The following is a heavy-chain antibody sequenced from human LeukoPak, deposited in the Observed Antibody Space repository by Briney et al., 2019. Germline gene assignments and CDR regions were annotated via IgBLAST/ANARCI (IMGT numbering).Heavy chain of an antibody. D-gene: IGHD3-16*02. CDR3: AKDSNDYVWGSYRYTGYFDY. V-gene: IGHV3-30*02. CDR2: IRYDGSNK. J-gene: IGHJ4*02. CDR1: GFTFSSYG. Sequence: GGSLRLSCAASGFTFSSYGMHWVRQAPGKGLEWVAFIRYDGSNKYYADSVKGRFTISRDNSKNTLYLQMNSLRAEDTAVYHCAKDSNDYVWGSYRYTGYFDYWGQGTLVTVSS.